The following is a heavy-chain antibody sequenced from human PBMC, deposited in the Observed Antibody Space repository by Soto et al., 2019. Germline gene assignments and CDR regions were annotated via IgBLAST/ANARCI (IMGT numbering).Heavy chain of an antibody. D-gene: IGHD6-6*01. CDR2: IYAGDSDT. CDR3: ARQEYSSWSPAFDF. CDR1: GYRFSSYW. J-gene: IGHJ3*01. Sequence: PGESLKISCKCSGYRFSSYWIGWVRQMPGKGLEWMGIIYAGDSDTRYSPSFQGQVTISADKSFSTAYLQWSSLKASDTAMYYCARQEYSSWSPAFDFWGQGTMVTVSS. V-gene: IGHV5-51*01.